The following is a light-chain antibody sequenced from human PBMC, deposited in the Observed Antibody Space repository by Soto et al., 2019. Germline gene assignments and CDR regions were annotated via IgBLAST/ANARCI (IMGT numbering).Light chain of an antibody. CDR2: DVS. CDR1: SSDVSGYNY. J-gene: IGLJ2*01. Sequence: QSALTQPASVSGSPGQSITISCTGTSSDVSGYNYVSWYQQHPGKAPKHMIYDVSNRPSGVSNRFSGSKSGNTASLTISGLQAEDDADYYCSSYTISSTGVVFGGGTKLTVL. CDR3: SSYTISSTGVV. V-gene: IGLV2-14*01.